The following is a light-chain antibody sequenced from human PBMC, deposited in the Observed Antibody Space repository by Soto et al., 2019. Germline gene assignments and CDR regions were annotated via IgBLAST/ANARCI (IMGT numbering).Light chain of an antibody. V-gene: IGLV2-14*01. CDR3: SSFTSSFTFV. CDR1: SSDVGGYDY. J-gene: IGLJ2*01. Sequence: QSALTQPASVSGSPGQSITISCTGTSSDVGGYDYDSWYQQHPGKAPKLMIYDVTTRPSGVSNRFSGSKSGNTASLTISGLQAEDEADYYCSSFTSSFTFVFGGGTKLTVL. CDR2: DVT.